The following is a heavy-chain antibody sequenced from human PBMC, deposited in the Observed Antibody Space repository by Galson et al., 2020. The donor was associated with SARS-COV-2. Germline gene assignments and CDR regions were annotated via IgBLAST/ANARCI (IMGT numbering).Heavy chain of an antibody. CDR3: ARHTPVSRFGELPRYYFDY. D-gene: IGHD3-10*01. V-gene: IGHV5-10-1*01. CDR1: GYSFTSYW. Sequence: HGESLKISCKGSGYSFTSYWISWVRQMPGKGLEWMGRIDPSDSYTNYSPSFQGHVTISADKSISTAYLQWSSLKASDTAMYYCARHTPVSRFGELPRYYFDYWGQGTLVTVSS. CDR2: IDPSDSYT. J-gene: IGHJ4*02.